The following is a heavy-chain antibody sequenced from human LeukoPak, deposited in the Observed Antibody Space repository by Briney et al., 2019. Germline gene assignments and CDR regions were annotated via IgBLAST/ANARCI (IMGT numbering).Heavy chain of an antibody. CDR3: ARGAPPDI. Sequence: GGSLRLSCAASGFPFSTYAMYWVRQAPGKGLEWVAVVSYDGSNKSYADSVEGRFTISRDSSKNTLYLQMNSLRAEDTAVYFCARGAPPDIWGQGTMVTVSS. CDR1: GFPFSTYA. CDR2: VSYDGSNK. J-gene: IGHJ3*02. V-gene: IGHV3-30-3*01.